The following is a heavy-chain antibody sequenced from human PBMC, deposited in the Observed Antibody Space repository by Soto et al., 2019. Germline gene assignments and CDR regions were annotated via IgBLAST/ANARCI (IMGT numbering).Heavy chain of an antibody. V-gene: IGHV1-69*01. D-gene: IGHD6-13*01. Sequence: QVRLVQSGAEVEKPGSSVKVSCKASGGTFSSYAISWVRQAPGHGLEWMGGIIPIFGTANYAQKFQGRVTMTAYASRSTAYMELSSLRTEDTAVYYGARGHSSSWYAIIDYWGQGTLVTVSS. CDR3: ARGHSSSWYAIIDY. CDR1: GGTFSSYA. CDR2: IIPIFGTA. J-gene: IGHJ4*02.